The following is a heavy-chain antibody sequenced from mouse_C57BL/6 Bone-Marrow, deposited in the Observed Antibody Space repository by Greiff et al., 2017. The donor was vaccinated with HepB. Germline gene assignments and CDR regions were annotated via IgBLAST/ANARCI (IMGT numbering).Heavy chain of an antibody. V-gene: IGHV1-62-3*01. Sequence: QVQLQQPGAELVKPGASVKLSCKASGYTFTSYWMHWVKQRPGRGLEWIGRIDPNSGGTKYNEKFKSKATLTADKSSSTAYMELRSLTSEDSAVYFCAREGTGTPWFAYWGQGTLVTVSA. J-gene: IGHJ3*01. CDR2: IDPNSGGT. CDR3: AREGTGTPWFAY. D-gene: IGHD4-1*01. CDR1: GYTFTSYW.